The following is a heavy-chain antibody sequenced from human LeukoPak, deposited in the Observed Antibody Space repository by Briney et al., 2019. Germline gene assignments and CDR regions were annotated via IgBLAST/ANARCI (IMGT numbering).Heavy chain of an antibody. CDR3: TRDSGTTGEVKFDP. D-gene: IGHD3-10*01. CDR1: GGSISSYY. CDR2: IYSSGTI. J-gene: IGHJ5*02. Sequence: PSETLSLTCSVSGGSISSYYWSWIRQPAGKGLEWIGRIYSSGTITYNPSLQSRVTMSVDTSKNEFSLKMSSVTAADTAVYYCTRDSGTTGEVKFDPWGQGTLVAVSS. V-gene: IGHV4-4*07.